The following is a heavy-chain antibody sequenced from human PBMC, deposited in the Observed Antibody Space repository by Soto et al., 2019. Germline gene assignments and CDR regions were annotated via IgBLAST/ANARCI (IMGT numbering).Heavy chain of an antibody. V-gene: IGHV3-74*01. Sequence: EVQLVESGGGLVQPGGSLRLSCAASGFTFSNYWMHWVRQVPGKGLVWVSRINSDGSSTTYADSVKGRFTISRDNAKNNLYLQMNSLRAEDTAVYYCARENTWYYYYGMDVWGQGTTVTVSS. CDR2: INSDGSST. CDR1: GFTFSNYW. J-gene: IGHJ6*02. CDR3: ARENTWYYYYGMDV.